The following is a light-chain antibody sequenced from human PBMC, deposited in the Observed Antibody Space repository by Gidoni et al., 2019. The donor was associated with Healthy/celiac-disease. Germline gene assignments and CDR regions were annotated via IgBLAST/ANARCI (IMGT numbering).Light chain of an antibody. J-gene: IGLJ2*01. V-gene: IGLV3-21*03. Sequence: SYVLTQPPSVSMAPGKTARITCGGNNIGSKNVHWYQPKPGQAPVLVVYDDSGRPSGIPGRFSGSNSGNTATLTISRVEAGDEADYYCQVWDSSSDHPVFGGGTKLTVL. CDR3: QVWDSSSDHPV. CDR1: NIGSKN. CDR2: DDS.